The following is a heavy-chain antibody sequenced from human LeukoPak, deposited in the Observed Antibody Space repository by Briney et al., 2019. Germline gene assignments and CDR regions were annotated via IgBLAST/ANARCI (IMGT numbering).Heavy chain of an antibody. J-gene: IGHJ5*02. CDR1: GYTFTGYY. CDR2: INPNSGGT. D-gene: IGHD3-16*01. Sequence: ASVKVSCKASGYTFTGYYMHWVRQAPGQGLEWMGRINPNSGGTNYAQKFQGRVTMTRDTSISTAYMELSRLRSDDTAVYYCARDREITPXWFDPXGQGTLVTVS. CDR3: ARDREITPXWFDP. V-gene: IGHV1-2*06.